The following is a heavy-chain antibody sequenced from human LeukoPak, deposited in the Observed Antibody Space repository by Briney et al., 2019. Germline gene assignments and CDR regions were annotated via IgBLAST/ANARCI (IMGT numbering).Heavy chain of an antibody. J-gene: IGHJ4*02. CDR3: ITPLPYSAQ. CDR2: IKPKTDGETT. Sequence: GGSLRLSCSASGFTFLSYAMHWVRQAPRKGLEWVGRIKPKTDGETTEYAAPVKDRFSISRDDSKSMMYLQMNSLKTEDTAVYYCITPLPYSAQGGQGTLVTVSS. V-gene: IGHV3-15*07. D-gene: IGHD2-21*01. CDR1: GFTFLSYA.